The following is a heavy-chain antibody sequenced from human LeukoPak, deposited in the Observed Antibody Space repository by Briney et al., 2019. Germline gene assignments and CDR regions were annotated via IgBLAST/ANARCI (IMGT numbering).Heavy chain of an antibody. CDR3: ARASDYDSVWGSYRYYDWFDP. CDR1: GFTFSTYT. J-gene: IGHJ5*02. D-gene: IGHD3-16*02. V-gene: IGHV3-21*01. Sequence: PGGSLRLSCAASGFTFSTYTMNWVRQAPGKGLEWVPSISGTSSYIYYADSMKGRFTISRDNAKNSLYLQMNSLRADDTAVYYCARASDYDSVWGSYRYYDWFDPWGQGTLVTVSS. CDR2: ISGTSSYI.